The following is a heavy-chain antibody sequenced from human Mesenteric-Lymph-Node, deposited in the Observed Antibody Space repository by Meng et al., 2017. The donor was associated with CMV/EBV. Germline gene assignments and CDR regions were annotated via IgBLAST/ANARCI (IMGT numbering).Heavy chain of an antibody. CDR3: ARDRLGYYYGSGSYLIDS. V-gene: IGHV3-21*06. J-gene: IGHJ4*02. D-gene: IGHD3-10*01. CDR2: ISSRSSYI. Sequence: TFSSSSMNWVRQAPGKGLEWVSSISSRSSYIYSADSVKGRFTTSRDNAKNSLYLQMNSLRAEDTAVYYCARDRLGYYYGSGSYLIDSWGQGTLVTVSS. CDR1: TFSSSS.